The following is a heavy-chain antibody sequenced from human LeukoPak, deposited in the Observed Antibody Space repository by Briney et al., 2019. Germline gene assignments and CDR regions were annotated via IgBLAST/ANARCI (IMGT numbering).Heavy chain of an antibody. Sequence: PGGSLRLSCAASGFTFSSYSMNWVRQAPGKGLEWVSSISSTSYIYYADSVKGRYTIFRDNAKNSLYLQMNSLRAEDTAVYYCARYYYDSSGYFHFDYWGQGTLVTVSS. V-gene: IGHV3-21*01. CDR1: GFTFSSYS. CDR3: ARYYYDSSGYFHFDY. D-gene: IGHD3-22*01. J-gene: IGHJ4*02. CDR2: ISSTSYI.